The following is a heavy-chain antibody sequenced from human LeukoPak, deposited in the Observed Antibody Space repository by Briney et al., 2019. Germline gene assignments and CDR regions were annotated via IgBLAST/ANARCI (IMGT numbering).Heavy chain of an antibody. D-gene: IGHD3-3*01. J-gene: IGHJ4*02. Sequence: PGGSLRLSCAASGFTFSSYSMNWVRQAPGKGLEWVSSISSSSSYIYYADSVKGRFTISRDNSKNTLYLQMNSLRAEDTAVYYCARAGAYDFWSGSRLGDYYFDYWGQGTLVTVSS. V-gene: IGHV3-21*04. CDR1: GFTFSSYS. CDR3: ARAGAYDFWSGSRLGDYYFDY. CDR2: ISSSSSYI.